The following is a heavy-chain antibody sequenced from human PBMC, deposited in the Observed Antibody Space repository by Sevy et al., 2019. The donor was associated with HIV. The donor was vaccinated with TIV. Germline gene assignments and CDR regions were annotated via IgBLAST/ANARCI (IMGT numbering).Heavy chain of an antibody. J-gene: IGHJ4*02. Sequence: GGSLRLSCASSGFTFSIYAMSWVRQAPGKGLEWVSVISITGGSTYYADSVKGRFTMSRDNSKNTLYLQMNTLRAEDTAVYYCAKDRVSGTYYTGDFDYWGQGTLVTVSS. CDR2: ISITGGST. CDR3: AKDRVSGTYYTGDFDY. D-gene: IGHD3-10*01. V-gene: IGHV3-23*01. CDR1: GFTFSIYA.